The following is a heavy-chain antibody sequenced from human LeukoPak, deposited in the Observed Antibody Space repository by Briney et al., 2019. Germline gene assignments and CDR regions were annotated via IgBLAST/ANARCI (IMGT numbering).Heavy chain of an antibody. CDR1: GFTFSSYA. J-gene: IGHJ4*02. CDR2: ISGSGGST. D-gene: IGHD3-3*01. V-gene: IGHV3-23*01. CDR3: AKDFLASGIRDYYFDY. Sequence: GGSLRLSCAASGFTFSSYAMSWVRQAPGKGLEWVSAISGSGGSTYYAASVKGRFTISRDNSKNTLYLQMNSLRAEDTAVYYCAKDFLASGIRDYYFDYWGQGTLVTVSS.